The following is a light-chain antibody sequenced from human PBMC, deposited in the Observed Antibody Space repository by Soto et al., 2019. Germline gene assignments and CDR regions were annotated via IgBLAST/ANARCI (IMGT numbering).Light chain of an antibody. CDR1: QDINYW. J-gene: IGKJ1*01. Sequence: DIQMTQSPSTLSASVGDRVTITCQASQDINYWLAWYQQKLGSPPKLLIYDASNLGHGVPPRFSGGGSGTHFTFHISSLRPDDVATYYCQQYSGPRTFGQGTKVEI. CDR3: QQYSGPRT. V-gene: IGKV1-5*01. CDR2: DAS.